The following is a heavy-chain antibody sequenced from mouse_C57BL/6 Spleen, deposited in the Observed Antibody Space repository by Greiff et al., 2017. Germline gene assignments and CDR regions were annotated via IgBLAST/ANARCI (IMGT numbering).Heavy chain of an antibody. CDR1: GYTFTDYY. J-gene: IGHJ1*03. CDR2: INPYNGGT. Sequence: EVQLQQSGPVLVKPGASVKMSCKASGYTFTDYYMNWVKQSHGKSLEWIGVINPYNGGTSYNQKFKGKATLTVDKSSSTAYMELNSLTSEDSAVYYCARDGNYVGTWYFDVWGTGTTVTVSS. D-gene: IGHD2-1*01. CDR3: ARDGNYVGTWYFDV. V-gene: IGHV1-19*01.